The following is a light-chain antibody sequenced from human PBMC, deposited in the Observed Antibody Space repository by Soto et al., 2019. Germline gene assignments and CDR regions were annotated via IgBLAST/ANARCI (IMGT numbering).Light chain of an antibody. CDR2: EGT. CDR1: SSDVGSSNL. V-gene: IGLV2-23*01. J-gene: IGLJ1*01. Sequence: QSVLTQPASVSGSPGHSIAISCTGTSSDVGSSNLLSWYQHHPGKAPKLIIYEGTRRPSGVSGRFSGSMSGNTASLTISGLQAEDEAEYYCCSFARGSTSYVFGTGTRSPS. CDR3: CSFARGSTSYV.